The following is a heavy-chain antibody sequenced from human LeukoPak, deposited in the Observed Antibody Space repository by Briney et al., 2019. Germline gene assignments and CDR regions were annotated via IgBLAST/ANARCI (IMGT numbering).Heavy chain of an antibody. D-gene: IGHD5-24*01. V-gene: IGHV1-2*02. CDR3: ARVRRGGWLQYPDGFDI. Sequence: ASVKVSCKASGGTFSSYAISWVRQAPGQGLEWMGWINPNSGGTNYAQKFQGSVTMTRDTSISTAYMELSRLRSDDTAVYYCARVRRGGWLQYPDGFDIWGQGTMVTVSS. CDR2: INPNSGGT. CDR1: GGTFSSYA. J-gene: IGHJ3*02.